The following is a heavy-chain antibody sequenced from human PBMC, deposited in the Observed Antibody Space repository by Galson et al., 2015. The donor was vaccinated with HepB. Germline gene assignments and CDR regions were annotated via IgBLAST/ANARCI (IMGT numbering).Heavy chain of an antibody. Sequence: SLRXXXAAXXFTXXXYAMSXXXXXXXKGLEWXSAIXXXGGNTYYAGSVTGRXTISXXNSKNTLYLQMXXLXAEDTAVYYCAKLXSRHSSGXXDYWGPGNL. J-gene: IGHJ4*02. CDR1: XFTXXXYA. V-gene: IGHV3-23*01. CDR2: IXXXGGNT. CDR3: AKLXSRHSSGXXDY. D-gene: IGHD3-22*01.